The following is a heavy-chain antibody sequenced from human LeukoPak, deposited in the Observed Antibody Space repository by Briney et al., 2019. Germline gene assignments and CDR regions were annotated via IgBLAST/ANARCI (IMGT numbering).Heavy chain of an antibody. V-gene: IGHV4-38-2*02. D-gene: IGHD6-13*01. CDR1: GYSISSGYY. J-gene: IGHJ2*01. Sequence: SETLSLTCTVSGYSISSGYYWGWIRQPPGQGLEWVGTVYYTGSTYYNPSLKSRVTISVDTSKNQFSLKLNSVTAADTAVYYCARVSSSWYQDWYFDLWGRGTLVTVSS. CDR3: ARVSSSWYQDWYFDL. CDR2: VYYTGST.